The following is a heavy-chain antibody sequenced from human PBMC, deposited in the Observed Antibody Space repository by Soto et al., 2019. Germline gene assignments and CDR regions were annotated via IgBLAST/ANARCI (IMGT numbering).Heavy chain of an antibody. V-gene: IGHV4-4*02. J-gene: IGHJ6*02. Sequence: QVQLQESGPGLVKPSGTLSLTCAVSGGSISSSNWWSWVRQPPGKGLEWIGEIYHSGSTNYNPSPKSRVTIXVXKXXNQFSLKLSSVTAADTAVYYCARSPDSSGYYPRWYYYGMDVWGQGTTVTVSS. CDR3: ARSPDSSGYYPRWYYYGMDV. CDR1: GGSISSSNW. CDR2: IYHSGST. D-gene: IGHD3-22*01.